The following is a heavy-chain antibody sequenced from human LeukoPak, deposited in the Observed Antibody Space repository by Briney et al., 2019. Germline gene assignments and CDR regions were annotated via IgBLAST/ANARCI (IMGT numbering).Heavy chain of an antibody. V-gene: IGHV1-69*05. CDR2: IIPIFGTA. CDR1: GGTFSCYA. Sequence: SVKVSCKASGGTFSCYAISWVRQAPGQGLEWMGGIIPIFGTANYAQKFQGRVTITTDESTSTAYMELSSLRSEDTAVYYCATPPPTDQQGGAFDIWGQGTMVTVSS. J-gene: IGHJ3*02. CDR3: ATPPPTDQQGGAFDI. D-gene: IGHD2-2*01.